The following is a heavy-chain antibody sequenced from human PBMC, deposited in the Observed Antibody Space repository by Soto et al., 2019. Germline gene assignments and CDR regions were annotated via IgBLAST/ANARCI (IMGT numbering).Heavy chain of an antibody. Sequence: QVQLQESGPGLVKPSQTLSLTCTVSGGSITSANFFWTWIRQHPGKGLEWIGYIYHSGSTYYNPSLKSRVTISIDPSQNQFSLTLTSVTAADTAIYFCARDRLSLIRGVPHYDGIDVWGQGTTVTVSS. CDR2: IYHSGST. V-gene: IGHV4-31*03. CDR3: ARDRLSLIRGVPHYDGIDV. CDR1: GGSITSANFF. D-gene: IGHD3-10*01. J-gene: IGHJ6*02.